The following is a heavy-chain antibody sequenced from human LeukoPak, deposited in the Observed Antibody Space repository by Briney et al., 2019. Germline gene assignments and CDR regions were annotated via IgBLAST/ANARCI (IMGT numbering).Heavy chain of an antibody. D-gene: IGHD3-16*01. Sequence: GGSLRLSFAASGFAFRTYAITWVRQAPARGLEWVAAISGRGDSTYYADSAEGRFTISRDNPKNTLYLQTNSLRAEDTAVYYCVKDVGPRMGAPHDCWGQGALVTVSS. V-gene: IGHV3-23*01. CDR1: GFAFRTYA. CDR2: ISGRGDST. CDR3: VKDVGPRMGAPHDC. J-gene: IGHJ4*02.